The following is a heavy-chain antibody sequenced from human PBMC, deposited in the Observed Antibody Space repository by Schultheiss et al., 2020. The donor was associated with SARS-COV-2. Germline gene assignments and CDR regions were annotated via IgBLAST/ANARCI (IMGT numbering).Heavy chain of an antibody. CDR3: AREMAIFGVVEAFDI. CDR1: GFTFSSYS. J-gene: IGHJ3*02. D-gene: IGHD3-3*01. V-gene: IGHV3-21*01. Sequence: GESLKISCAASGFTFSSYSMNWVRQAPGKGLEWVSSISSSSSYIYYADSVKGRFTISRDNAKNSLYLQMNSLRAEDTAMYYFAREMAIFGVVEAFDIWGQGIMVTVSS. CDR2: ISSSSSYI.